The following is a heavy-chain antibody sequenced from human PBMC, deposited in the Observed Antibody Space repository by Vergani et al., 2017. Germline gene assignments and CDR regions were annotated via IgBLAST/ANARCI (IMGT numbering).Heavy chain of an antibody. V-gene: IGHV4-61*02. D-gene: IGHD3-10*01. CDR1: GGSISSGSYY. CDR2: IYTSGST. J-gene: IGHJ5*02. CDR3: ARDAYYYGSGSSSEWFDP. Sequence: QVQLQESGPGLVKPSQTLSLTCTVSGGSISSGSYYWSWIRQPAGKGLEWIGRIYTSGSTNYNPSLKSRVTISVDTSKNQFSLKLSSVTAAETAVYYCARDAYYYGSGSSSEWFDPWGQGTLVTVSS.